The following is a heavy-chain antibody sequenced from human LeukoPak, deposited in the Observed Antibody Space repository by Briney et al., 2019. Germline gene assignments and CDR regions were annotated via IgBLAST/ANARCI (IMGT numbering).Heavy chain of an antibody. Sequence: PGGSLRLSCAASGFTFSSYWMSWVRQAPGKGLEGLANIKQDGSEKYYVDSVKGRFTISRDNAKNSLYLQMNSLRAEDTAVYYCARGKLWFEECLDYWGQGTLVTVSS. CDR3: ARGKLWFEECLDY. D-gene: IGHD3-10*01. V-gene: IGHV3-7*01. J-gene: IGHJ4*02. CDR1: GFTFSSYW. CDR2: IKQDGSEK.